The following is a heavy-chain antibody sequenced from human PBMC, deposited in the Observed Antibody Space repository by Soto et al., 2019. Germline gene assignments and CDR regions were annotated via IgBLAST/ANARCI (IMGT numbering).Heavy chain of an antibody. D-gene: IGHD2-21*02. CDR1: GFTLSSHW. Sequence: GGSLRLSCAASGFTLSSHWMHWVRQAPGKGLVWVSRINSDGSSTNYADSVRGRFTISRDIAKNTLYLQMNSLRGDDTAMYYCARVVVTTRNGMDVWGQGTTVTVSS. V-gene: IGHV3-74*01. CDR2: INSDGSST. CDR3: ARVVVTTRNGMDV. J-gene: IGHJ6*02.